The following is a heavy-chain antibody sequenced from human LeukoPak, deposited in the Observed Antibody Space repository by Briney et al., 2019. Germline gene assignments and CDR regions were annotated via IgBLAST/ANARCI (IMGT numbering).Heavy chain of an antibody. CDR3: ARQDDSSGYSY. CDR2: IYHSGST. V-gene: IGHV4-38-2*01. J-gene: IGHJ4*02. D-gene: IGHD3-22*01. Sequence: SETLSLTCAVSGYSISSGYYWGWIRQPPGKGLEWIGSIYHSGSTYYNPSLKSRVIISVDTSKNQFSLKLSSVTAADTAVYYCARQDDSSGYSYWGQGTLVTVSS. CDR1: GYSISSGYY.